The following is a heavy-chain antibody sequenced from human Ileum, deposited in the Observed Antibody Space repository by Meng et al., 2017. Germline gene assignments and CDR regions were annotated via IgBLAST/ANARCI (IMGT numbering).Heavy chain of an antibody. CDR2: IYYSGST. CDR1: GGSISSGGNY. V-gene: IGHV4-30-4*01. J-gene: IGHJ4*02. Sequence: QAQLQESGPGLGKPSQTLSLTRTVSGGSISSGGNYWRWIRQPPGKGLEWIGYIYYSGSTYYNPSLRSRLTISVDTSKNQFSLKLSSVTAADTAVYYCARDRDSSGYYPYWGQGTLVTVSS. CDR3: ARDRDSSGYYPY. D-gene: IGHD3-22*01.